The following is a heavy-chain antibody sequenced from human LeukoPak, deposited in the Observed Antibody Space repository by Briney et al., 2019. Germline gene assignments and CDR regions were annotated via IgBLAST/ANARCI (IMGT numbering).Heavy chain of an antibody. CDR2: IRYDGSNK. Sequence: GGSLRLSCAASGFTFSSYGMHWVRQAPGKGLEWVAFIRYDGSNKYYADSVKGRFTISRDNSKNTLYLQMNSLRAEDTAVYYCAKGSSYSSSWSEFDYWGQGTLVTVSS. CDR1: GFTFSSYG. CDR3: AKGSSYSSSWSEFDY. J-gene: IGHJ4*02. D-gene: IGHD6-13*01. V-gene: IGHV3-30*02.